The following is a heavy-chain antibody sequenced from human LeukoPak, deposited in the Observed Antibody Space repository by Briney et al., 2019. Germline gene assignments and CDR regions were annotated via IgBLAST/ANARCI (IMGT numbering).Heavy chain of an antibody. V-gene: IGHV4-38-2*01. Sequence: SETLSLTCAVSGYSISSGYYWGWIRQAPGKGLEWIGSIYQSGSTYYNPSLKSRVTVSVDTSKNQFSLKLSSVTAADTAVYYCARRHYDFWSGHTFDIWGQGTMVTVSS. J-gene: IGHJ3*02. CDR3: ARRHYDFWSGHTFDI. CDR1: GYSISSGYY. CDR2: IYQSGST. D-gene: IGHD3-3*01.